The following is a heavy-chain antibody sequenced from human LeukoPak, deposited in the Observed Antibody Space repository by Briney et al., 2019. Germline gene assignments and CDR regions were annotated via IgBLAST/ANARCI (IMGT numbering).Heavy chain of an antibody. J-gene: IGHJ4*02. V-gene: IGHV1-8*03. CDR3: ARGPRRLYYDFWSGYSAYYFDY. Sequence: ASVKVSCKASGYTFTSYDINWVRQAPEQGLEWMGWMNPNSGNTGYAQKFQGRVTITRNTSISTAYMELSSLRSEDTAVYYCARGPRRLYYDFWSGYSAYYFDYWGQGTLVTVSS. D-gene: IGHD3-3*01. CDR2: MNPNSGNT. CDR1: GYTFTSYD.